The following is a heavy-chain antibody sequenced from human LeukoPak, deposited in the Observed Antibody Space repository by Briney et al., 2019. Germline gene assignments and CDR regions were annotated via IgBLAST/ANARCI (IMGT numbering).Heavy chain of an antibody. Sequence: GGSLRLSCAASGFTFSRYWIHWVRQAPGKGLEWVSRINPDGSTTTYADSVKGRFTISRDNAKNTVYLQMNSLRAEDTAVYYCARVLSGPWDWFDPWGQGTLVTVSS. CDR2: INPDGSTT. D-gene: IGHD2-15*01. CDR1: GFTFSRYW. V-gene: IGHV3-74*01. J-gene: IGHJ5*02. CDR3: ARVLSGPWDWFDP.